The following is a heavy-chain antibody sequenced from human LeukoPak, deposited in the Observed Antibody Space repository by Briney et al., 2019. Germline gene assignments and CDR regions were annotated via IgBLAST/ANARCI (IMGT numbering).Heavy chain of an antibody. CDR1: GGSISTYY. D-gene: IGHD1-26*01. CDR2: IYYSGST. CDR3: ARHDSGSYPYDY. V-gene: IGHV4-59*08. J-gene: IGHJ4*02. Sequence: PSETLSLTCTVSGGSISTYYWSWIRQPPGKGLEWIGYIYYSGSTNYNPSLKSRVTISVDTSKNQFSLKLSSVTAADTAVYYCARHDSGSYPYDYWGQGTLVTVSS.